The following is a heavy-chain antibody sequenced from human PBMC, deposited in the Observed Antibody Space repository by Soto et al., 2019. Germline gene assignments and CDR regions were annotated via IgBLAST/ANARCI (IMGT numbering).Heavy chain of an antibody. J-gene: IGHJ3*02. CDR1: GGSISSGGYY. Sequence: SETLSLTCTVSGGSISSGGYYWSWIRQHPGKGLEWIGYIYYSGSTYYNPSLKSRVTISVDTSKNQFSLKLGSVTAPDTAVYYGARACGYCSGGSCYRGRAFDIWGQGTMVTVSS. CDR3: ARACGYCSGGSCYRGRAFDI. CDR2: IYYSGST. D-gene: IGHD2-15*01. V-gene: IGHV4-31*03.